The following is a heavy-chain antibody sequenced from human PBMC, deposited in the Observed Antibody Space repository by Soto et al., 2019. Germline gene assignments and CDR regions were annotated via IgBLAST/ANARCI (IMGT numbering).Heavy chain of an antibody. V-gene: IGHV4-39*01. CDR3: AYGSSSAWIDY. J-gene: IGHJ4*02. D-gene: IGHD6-25*01. Sequence: SETLSLTCSVSGDSMRGYHFYWGWIRQAPGKGLEWIGSAYFSGGNTYYSPSLKNRVSISVDTSKNEFSLRLTSLTAADTAVYFCAYGSSSAWIDYWGQGTLVTVSS. CDR1: GDSMRGYHFY. CDR2: AYFSGGNT.